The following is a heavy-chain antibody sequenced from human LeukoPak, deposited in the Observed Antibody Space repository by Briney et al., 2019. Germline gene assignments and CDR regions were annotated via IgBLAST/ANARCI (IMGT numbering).Heavy chain of an antibody. CDR1: GFIFSSYS. D-gene: IGHD4-23*01. J-gene: IGHJ5*02. Sequence: TGGSLRLSCAASGFIFSSYSVNWVRQAPGKGLEWVSYISSGTSTIYYADSVKGRFTISRDNAKNSLYLQMNSLRAEDTAVYYCARDVTYYGGDWFDPWGQGTLVTVSS. V-gene: IGHV3-48*04. CDR3: ARDVTYYGGDWFDP. CDR2: ISSGTSTI.